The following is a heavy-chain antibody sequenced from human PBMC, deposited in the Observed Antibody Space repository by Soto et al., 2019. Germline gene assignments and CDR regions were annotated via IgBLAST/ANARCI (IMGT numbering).Heavy chain of an antibody. CDR2: ISTDNGNT. D-gene: IGHD3-3*01. J-gene: IGHJ6*02. V-gene: IGHV1-18*01. CDR1: GYTFTNSG. Sequence: GASVKVSCKASGYTFTNSGISWVRQAPGQGLEWMGWISTDNGNTNYAQHLQGRVSMTTDTSTSTAYMDLRSLRSDDTAVYYCARDQGITTFGLYSMYYYGMDVWG. CDR3: ARDQGITTFGLYSMYYYGMDV.